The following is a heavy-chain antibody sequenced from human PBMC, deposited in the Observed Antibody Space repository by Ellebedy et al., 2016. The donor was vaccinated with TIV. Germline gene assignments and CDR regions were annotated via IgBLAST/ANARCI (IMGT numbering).Heavy chain of an antibody. CDR3: AKTAEYGS. Sequence: GGSLRLXXAASGFTFSSYAMGWVRQAPGKGLEYVALLYGGGQTHYADSVTGRFAVSRDMSKNFLYLQMNSLRAEDTAVYYCAKTAEYGSWGQGTLVTVSS. CDR2: LYGGGQT. V-gene: IGHV3-66*01. J-gene: IGHJ5*02. D-gene: IGHD4-17*01. CDR1: GFTFSSYA.